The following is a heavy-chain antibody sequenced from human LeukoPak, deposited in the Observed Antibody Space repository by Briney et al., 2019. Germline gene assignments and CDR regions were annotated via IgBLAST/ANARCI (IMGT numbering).Heavy chain of an antibody. CDR1: VGSISRYY. D-gene: IGHD4-17*01. CDR3: AREGRQDYVYFDH. Sequence: SETLSLTCTVSVGSISRYYWSWMRHPPGGGVVWIGYINYSGTTNSNPSLKSRVTMSVDTSKNQFSLKLSSVTAADTAMYYCAREGRQDYVYFDHWGQGSLVTVSS. J-gene: IGHJ4*02. CDR2: INYSGTT. V-gene: IGHV4-59*01.